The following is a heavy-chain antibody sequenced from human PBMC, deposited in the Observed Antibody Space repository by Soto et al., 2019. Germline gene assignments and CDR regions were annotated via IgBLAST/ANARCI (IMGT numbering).Heavy chain of an antibody. CDR1: GFTFDDYA. J-gene: IGHJ6*02. Sequence: GGSLRLSCVASGFTFDDYAMHWVRQVPGKGLEWVSGIGWHGATLAYVDSVKGRFTISRDNDENSVYLQMNSLRAEDTALYYCAKDDRKVGVNYGLDVWGQGTPVTVSS. V-gene: IGHV3-9*01. CDR2: IGWHGATL. CDR3: AKDDRKVGVNYGLDV. D-gene: IGHD1-26*01.